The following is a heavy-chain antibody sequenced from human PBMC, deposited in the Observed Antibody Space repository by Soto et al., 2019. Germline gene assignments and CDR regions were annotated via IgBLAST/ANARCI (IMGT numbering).Heavy chain of an antibody. CDR3: ARTIVGVVAAPNWFDP. CDR2: IYYSGST. V-gene: IGHV4-39*01. D-gene: IGHD2-15*01. CDR1: GGSISSSSYY. Sequence: QLQLQESGPGLVKPSETLSLTCTVSGGSISSSSYYWGWIRQPPGKGLEWIGSIYYSGSTYYNPSPTRRVTISGDTAKKQFSLQLSSVTAADTAVYYCARTIVGVVAAPNWFDPWGQGTLVTVSS. J-gene: IGHJ5*02.